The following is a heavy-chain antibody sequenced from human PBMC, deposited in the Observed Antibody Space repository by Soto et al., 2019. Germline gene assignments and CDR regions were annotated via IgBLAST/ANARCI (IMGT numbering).Heavy chain of an antibody. D-gene: IGHD6-13*01. V-gene: IGHV4-39*01. CDR3: ARQYSSWYKVVLPGVIDS. CDR1: GDSISSSLYY. Sequence: QLQLQESGPGLVKPSETLSLTCTVSGDSISSSLYYWGWIRQSPGKELEWIASIYYSGTTSYNPSLKSRVTTSVDTSKNQFSLRLGSVTATDTAVYYCARQYSSWYKVVLPGVIDSWGQGTLVIVSS. J-gene: IGHJ4*02. CDR2: IYYSGTT.